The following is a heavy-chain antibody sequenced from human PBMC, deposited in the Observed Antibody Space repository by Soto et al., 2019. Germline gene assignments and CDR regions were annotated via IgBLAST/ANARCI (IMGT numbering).Heavy chain of an antibody. CDR1: GYTFTSYA. CDR2: INAGNGNT. Sequence: GASVKVSCKASGYTFTSYAMHWVRQAPGQRLEWMGWINAGNGNTKYSQKFQGRVTITRDTSASTAYMELSSLRSEDTAVYYCARGYYDYVWGSYRPWYFDLWGRGTLVTVSS. J-gene: IGHJ2*01. CDR3: ARGYYDYVWGSYRPWYFDL. V-gene: IGHV1-3*01. D-gene: IGHD3-16*02.